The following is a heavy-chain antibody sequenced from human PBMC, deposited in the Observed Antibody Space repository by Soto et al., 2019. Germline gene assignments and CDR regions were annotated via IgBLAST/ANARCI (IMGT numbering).Heavy chain of an antibody. V-gene: IGHV3-30*18. Sequence: QVQLVESGGGVVQPGRSLRLSCAVSGFTFSTYGMHWVRQAPGKGLEWVAVISYDGSNKYYGDSVKGRFTISRDNSKNTLYVQMNSLRAEDTAVYYCAKDQSVLQFDRSGYYSYFYGMDVWGQGTTVTVSS. D-gene: IGHD3-22*01. CDR1: GFTFSTYG. CDR3: AKDQSVLQFDRSGYYSYFYGMDV. J-gene: IGHJ6*02. CDR2: ISYDGSNK.